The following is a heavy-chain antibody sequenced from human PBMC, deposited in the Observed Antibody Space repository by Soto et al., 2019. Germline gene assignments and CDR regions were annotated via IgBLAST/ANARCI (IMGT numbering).Heavy chain of an antibody. CDR3: AREYTAWPLAYGLDV. CDR1: GFTFSNYS. V-gene: IGHV3-21*01. Sequence: GGSLRLSCVGSGFTFSNYSINWVRQAPGKGLEWVSSIGSRSDIYYADSVKGRFTISRDNAENSVSLQMNSLRAEDTAVYYCAREYTAWPLAYGLDVWGQGTKVTVS. D-gene: IGHD2-2*02. CDR2: IGSRSDI. J-gene: IGHJ6*02.